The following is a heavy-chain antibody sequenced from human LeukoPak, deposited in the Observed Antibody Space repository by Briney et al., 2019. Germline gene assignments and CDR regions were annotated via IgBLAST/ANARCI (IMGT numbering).Heavy chain of an antibody. J-gene: IGHJ6*03. CDR1: GGSSSDYY. CDR2: MSPSGSS. CDR3: ARGRQDVNMILVVMAGVSYYLDV. Sequence: SETLSLTCAVYGGSSSDYYWTWIRQTPGKGLEWIGEMSPSGSSNYNPSLKSRVTISVDTSKNQFSLKLRSVTAADTAVYYCARGRQDVNMILVVMAGVSYYLDVWSKGTTVTVS. V-gene: IGHV4-34*01. D-gene: IGHD3-22*01.